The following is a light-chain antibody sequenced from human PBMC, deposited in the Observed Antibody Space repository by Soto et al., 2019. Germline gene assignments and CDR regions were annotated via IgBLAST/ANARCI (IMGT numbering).Light chain of an antibody. CDR1: QSVSSSY. CDR3: QQYGSSPLFT. J-gene: IGKJ3*01. CDR2: GAS. V-gene: IGKV3-20*01. Sequence: EIVLTQSPGTLFLSPGERATLSCRASQSVSSSYLAWYQQKPGQAPRLLIYGASSRATGIPDRFSGSGSGTDFTLTISRQEPEDFAVYYCQQYGSSPLFTFGPGTKVDI.